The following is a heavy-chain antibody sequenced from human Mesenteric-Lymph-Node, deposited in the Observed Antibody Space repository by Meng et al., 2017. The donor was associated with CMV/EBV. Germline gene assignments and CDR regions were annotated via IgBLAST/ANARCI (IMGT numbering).Heavy chain of an antibody. CDR1: GFTFDDYA. D-gene: IGHD6-19*01. V-gene: IGHV3-9*01. Sequence: SLKISCAASGFTFDDYAMHWVRQAPGKGLEWVSGISWQSGTIGYADSVKGRFTISRDNAKNSLYLQMNSLKVEDTALYYCGRAVAGTVDSWGQGTLVTVSS. J-gene: IGHJ4*02. CDR3: GRAVAGTVDS. CDR2: ISWQSGTI.